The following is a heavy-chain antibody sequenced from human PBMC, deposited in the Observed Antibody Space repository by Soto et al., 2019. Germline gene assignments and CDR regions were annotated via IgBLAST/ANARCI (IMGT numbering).Heavy chain of an antibody. D-gene: IGHD3-10*01. CDR1: GYTFTSYG. V-gene: IGHV1-18*01. CDR2: ITPFNGNT. CDR3: ARWITMVRGVITDYFDY. Sequence: ASVKVSCKASGYTFTSYGISWVRQAPGQALEWMGWITPFNGNTNYAQKFQGRVTITRDRSMSTAYMELRSLRSDDTAVYYCARWITMVRGVITDYFDYWGQGTLVTVSS. J-gene: IGHJ4*02.